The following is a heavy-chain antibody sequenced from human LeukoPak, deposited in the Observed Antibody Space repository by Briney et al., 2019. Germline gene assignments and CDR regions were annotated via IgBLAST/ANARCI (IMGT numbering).Heavy chain of an antibody. CDR1: GGSIISSSHC. J-gene: IGHJ4*02. CDR2: IYYNGGT. Sequence: SSETLSLTCTVSGGSIISSSHCWAWIRQPPGKGLEWIGSIYYNGGTFYSPSLKSRASISVDTSKNQFSLKLSSVTAADTPVYFCAREEASAADYWGQGTLVTVSS. V-gene: IGHV4-39*01. D-gene: IGHD6-13*01. CDR3: AREEASAADY.